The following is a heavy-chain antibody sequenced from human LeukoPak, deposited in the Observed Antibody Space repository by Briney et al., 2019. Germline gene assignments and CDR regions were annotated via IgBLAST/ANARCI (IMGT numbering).Heavy chain of an antibody. CDR1: GGTFSSYA. CDR2: IIPIFGTA. V-gene: IGHV1-69*05. CDR3: ASRLYDSSGYHDL. Sequence: SVKVSCKATGGTFSSYAISWVRQAPGQGLEWMGGIIPIFGTANYAQKFQGRVTITTDESTSTAYMELSSLRSEDTAVYYCASRLYDSSGYHDLWGRGTLVTVSS. D-gene: IGHD3-22*01. J-gene: IGHJ2*01.